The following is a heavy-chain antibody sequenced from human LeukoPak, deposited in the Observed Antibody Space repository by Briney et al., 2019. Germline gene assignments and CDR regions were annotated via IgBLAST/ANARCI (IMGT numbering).Heavy chain of an antibody. Sequence: PGGSLRLSCAASGYTFSSYSMNWVRQAPGQGLEWVSSISSSSSYIYYADTVKGRFTITRDNANSTLYLQMNSLRAEDAAVYYCARVVSYNSGNFAFDIWGQGTMVTVSS. V-gene: IGHV3-21*01. CDR1: GYTFSSYS. D-gene: IGHD6-19*01. CDR2: ISSSSSYI. J-gene: IGHJ3*02. CDR3: ARVVSYNSGNFAFDI.